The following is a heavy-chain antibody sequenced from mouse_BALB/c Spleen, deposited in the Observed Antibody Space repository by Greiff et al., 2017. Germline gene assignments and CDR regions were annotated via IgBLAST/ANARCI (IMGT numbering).Heavy chain of an antibody. V-gene: IGHV1-69*01. CDR1: GYTFTDYW. J-gene: IGHJ4*01. Sequence: VKLQQPGAELVMPGASVKMSCKASGYTFTDYWMHWVKQRPGQGLEWIGAIDTSDSYTSYNQKFKGKATLTVDESSSTAYMQLSSLTSEDSAVYYCARRYGNYGSAMDDWGQGTSVTVSS. CDR2: IDTSDSYT. D-gene: IGHD2-10*02. CDR3: ARRYGNYGSAMDD.